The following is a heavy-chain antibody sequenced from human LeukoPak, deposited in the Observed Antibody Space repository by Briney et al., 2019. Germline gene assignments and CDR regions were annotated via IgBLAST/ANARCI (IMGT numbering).Heavy chain of an antibody. V-gene: IGHV1-69*04. Sequence: SVKVSCKASGDTFNTYAISWMRQAPGQGLEWMGRIIPILDIADSAQKLQGRVTITADKSASTVYMELSSLRSEDTAVYYCAGQVVSAAMYFQNWGQGTLVTVSS. CDR3: AGQVVSAAMYFQN. J-gene: IGHJ1*01. CDR1: GDTFNTYA. D-gene: IGHD2-2*01. CDR2: IIPILDIA.